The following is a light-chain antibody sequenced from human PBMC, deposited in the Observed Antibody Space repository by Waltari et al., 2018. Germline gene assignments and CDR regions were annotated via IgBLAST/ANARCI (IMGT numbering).Light chain of an antibody. CDR1: NSDVGGYDF. J-gene: IGLJ2*01. Sequence: QSALTQPRSVSGSPGQSVTISCTGTNSDVGGYDFVSWYQQYPGKAPKLLIYDVYKRPPGVPDRFSCSKSGNTASLSISGLLNEDEADFYCCSYAGADSSVLFGGGTTLTVL. CDR2: DVY. V-gene: IGLV2-11*01. CDR3: CSYAGADSSVL.